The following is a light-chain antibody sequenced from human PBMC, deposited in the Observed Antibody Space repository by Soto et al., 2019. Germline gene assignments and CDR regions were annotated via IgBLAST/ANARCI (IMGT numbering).Light chain of an antibody. Sequence: DIQMTQSPSTLSASVGDRVTITCRASQSINSWLAWYQQKPGKAPKLLIYRASTLEGGVPSRFSGSGSGTEFTLTISSLQPDDFSTYYCQHYDSYSGTCGPGTKVDIK. J-gene: IGKJ3*01. V-gene: IGKV1-5*03. CDR1: QSINSW. CDR3: QHYDSYSGT. CDR2: RAS.